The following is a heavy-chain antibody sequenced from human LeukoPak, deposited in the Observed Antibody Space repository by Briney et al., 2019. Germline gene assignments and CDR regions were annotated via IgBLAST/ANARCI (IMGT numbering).Heavy chain of an antibody. Sequence: PGGSLRLSCAASGFTFSGYWMHWVRQAPGKGLVWVSRINTDGSSTTYADSVKGRFTISRDNAKNTLYLQMNRLRAEDTAVYYCARVYLAYYRNGLGYWGQGTLVTVSS. J-gene: IGHJ4*02. CDR3: ARVYLAYYRNGLGY. V-gene: IGHV3-74*01. D-gene: IGHD4-11*01. CDR1: GFTFSGYW. CDR2: INTDGSST.